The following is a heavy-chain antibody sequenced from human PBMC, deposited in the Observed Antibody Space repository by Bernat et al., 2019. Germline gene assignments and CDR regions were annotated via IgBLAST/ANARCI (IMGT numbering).Heavy chain of an antibody. D-gene: IGHD2-21*02. Sequence: EVQLVESGGGLVQPGGSLRLSCAASGFTFSSYDMHWVHQATGKGLEWVSAIGTAGDTYYPGSVKGRFTISRENAKNSLYLQMNSLRAGDTAVYYCARMGDHDAFDIWDQGTMVTVSS. CDR2: IGTAGDT. CDR3: ARMGDHDAFDI. J-gene: IGHJ3*02. V-gene: IGHV3-13*04. CDR1: GFTFSSYD.